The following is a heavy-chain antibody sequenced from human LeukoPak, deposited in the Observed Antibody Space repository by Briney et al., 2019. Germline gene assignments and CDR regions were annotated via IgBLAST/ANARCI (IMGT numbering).Heavy chain of an antibody. J-gene: IGHJ6*01. D-gene: IGHD6-13*01. CDR3: ARDGAAAPPHNYYGMDV. CDR2: IYHSGST. CDR1: GGSISSSNW. V-gene: IGHV4-4*02. Sequence: PSETLSLTCAVSGGSISSSNWWSWVRQPPGKGLEWIGEIYHSGSTNYNPSLKSRVTVSLDKSKNQFSLKLSSVTAADTAVYYCARDGAAAPPHNYYGMDVWGQGTTVTVSS.